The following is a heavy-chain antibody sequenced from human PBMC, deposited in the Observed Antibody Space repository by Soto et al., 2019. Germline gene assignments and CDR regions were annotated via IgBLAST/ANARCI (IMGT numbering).Heavy chain of an antibody. CDR2: IYYSGST. CDR1: GGSISSGDYY. CDR3: ARGLSVTVTTASCYFDY. D-gene: IGHD4-17*01. V-gene: IGHV4-30-4*01. Sequence: QVQLQESGPGLVKPSQTLSLTCTVSGGSISSGDYYWSWIRQPPGKGLEWIGYIYYSGSTYYNPSLKSRITLSVDTSKRQLSLRLRSVTAEDTAVSYCARGLSVTVTTASCYFDYWGQGTLVTVSS. J-gene: IGHJ4*02.